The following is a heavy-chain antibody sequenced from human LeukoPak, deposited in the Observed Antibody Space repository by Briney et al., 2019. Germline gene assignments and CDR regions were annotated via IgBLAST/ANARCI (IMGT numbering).Heavy chain of an antibody. J-gene: IGHJ4*02. D-gene: IGHD6-19*01. CDR3: ARVGAVAGMGVFDY. V-gene: IGHV1-46*01. CDR2: INPSGGST. Sequence: SVKVSCKASGYTFTSYYMHWVRQAPGQGLEWLGIINPSGGSTSYAQKFQGRVTMTRDTSTSTVYMEMSSLRSEVRAVYYCARVGAVAGMGVFDYWGQGTLVTVSS. CDR1: GYTFTSYY.